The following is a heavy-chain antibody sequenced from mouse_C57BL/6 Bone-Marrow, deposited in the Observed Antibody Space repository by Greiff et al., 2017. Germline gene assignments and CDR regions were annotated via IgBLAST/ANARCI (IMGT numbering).Heavy chain of an antibody. J-gene: IGHJ2*01. CDR3: ARRWLLREYYFDY. CDR2: IDPSDSYT. V-gene: IGHV1-69*01. D-gene: IGHD2-3*01. CDR1: GYTFTSYW. Sequence: VQLQQSGAELVMPGASVKLSCKASGYTFTSYWMHWVKQRPGQGLEWIGEIDPSDSYTNYNQKFKGKSTLTVDKSSSTAYMQLSSLTSEDSAVYYCARRWLLREYYFDYWGQGTTLTVSS.